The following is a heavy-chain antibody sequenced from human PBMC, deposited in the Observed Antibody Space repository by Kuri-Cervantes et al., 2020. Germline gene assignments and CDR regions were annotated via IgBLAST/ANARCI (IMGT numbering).Heavy chain of an antibody. CDR3: ASGSSGYYYAQYYFDY. D-gene: IGHD3-22*01. CDR1: GFTFSSYW. Sequence: GESRKISCAASGFTFSSYWMHWVRQAPGKGLVWVSRINSDGSSTSYADSVKGRFTISRDNAKNTLYLQMNSLRAEDTAVYYCASGSSGYYYAQYYFDYWGQGTLVTVSS. CDR2: INSDGSST. J-gene: IGHJ4*02. V-gene: IGHV3-74*01.